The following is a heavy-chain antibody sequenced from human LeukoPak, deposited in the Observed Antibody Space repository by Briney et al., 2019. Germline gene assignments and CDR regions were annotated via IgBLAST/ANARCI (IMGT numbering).Heavy chain of an antibody. CDR3: ARNYRGLYSYVDY. V-gene: IGHV1-69*05. J-gene: IGHJ4*02. CDR2: IIPIFGTA. D-gene: IGHD5-18*01. Sequence: ASVKVSCKASGGTFSSYAISWVRQAPGQGLEWMGGIIPIFGTANYAQKFQGRVTITTDESTSTAYMELSSLRSDDTAVYYCARNYRGLYSYVDYWGQGTLVTVSS. CDR1: GGTFSSYA.